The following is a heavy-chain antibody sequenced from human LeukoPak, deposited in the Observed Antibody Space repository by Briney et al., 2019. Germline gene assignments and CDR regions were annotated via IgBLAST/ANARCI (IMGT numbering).Heavy chain of an antibody. D-gene: IGHD6-6*01. CDR3: ARDLRYSSSSQTSYGMDV. J-gene: IGHJ6*02. Sequence: GGSLRLSCAASGFTFSDYYMSWIRQAPGKGLEWGSYISSSSSYTNYADSVKGRFTISRDNAKNSLYLQMNSLRAEDTAVYYCARDLRYSSSSQTSYGMDVWGQGTTVTVSS. CDR2: ISSSSSYT. CDR1: GFTFSDYY. V-gene: IGHV3-11*06.